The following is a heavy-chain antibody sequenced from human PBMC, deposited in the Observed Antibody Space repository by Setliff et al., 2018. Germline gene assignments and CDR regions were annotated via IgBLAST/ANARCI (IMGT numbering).Heavy chain of an antibody. CDR1: TFTFSSYV. V-gene: IGHV3-30*07. D-gene: IGHD3-22*01. CDR3: AKGTSYFSDSSGYYSYFDY. Sequence: PGGSLRLSCAASTFTFSSYVMHWVRQAPGKGLEWVAMISYEGSGKFYADSVKGRFTISRDNSKNTLYLQMNSLRAEDTAVYYCAKGTSYFSDSSGYYSYFDYWGQGALVTVSS. J-gene: IGHJ4*02. CDR2: ISYEGSGK.